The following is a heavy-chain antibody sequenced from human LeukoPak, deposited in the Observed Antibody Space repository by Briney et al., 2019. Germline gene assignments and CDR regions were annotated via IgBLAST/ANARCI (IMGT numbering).Heavy chain of an antibody. V-gene: IGHV4-34*01. J-gene: IGHJ4*02. CDR3: ARVGDYCSSTSCYDLDY. Sequence: PSETLSLTCAVYGGSFSGYYWSWIRQPPGKGLEWIGEINHSGSTNYNPSLKSRVTIPVDTSKNQFSLKLSSVTAADTAVYYCARVGDYCSSTSCYDLDYWGQGTLVTVSS. CDR2: INHSGST. D-gene: IGHD2-2*01. CDR1: GGSFSGYY.